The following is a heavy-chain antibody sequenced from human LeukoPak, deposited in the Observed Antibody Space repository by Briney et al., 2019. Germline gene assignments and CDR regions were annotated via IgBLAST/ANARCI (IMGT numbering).Heavy chain of an antibody. D-gene: IGHD3-3*01. CDR1: GFTFDDYG. CDR3: ARDRGVLEWSGPYYMDV. V-gene: IGHV3-20*04. CDR2: INWNGGST. Sequence: GGSLRLPCAASGFTFDDYGMSWVRQAPGKGLEWVSGINWNGGSTGYADSVKGRFTISRDNAKNSLYLQMNSLRAEDTALYYCARDRGVLEWSGPYYMDVWGKGTTVTVSS. J-gene: IGHJ6*03.